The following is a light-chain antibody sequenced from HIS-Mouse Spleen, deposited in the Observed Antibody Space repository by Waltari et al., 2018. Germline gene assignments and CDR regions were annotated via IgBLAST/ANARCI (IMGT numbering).Light chain of an antibody. CDR1: SSNIGSNT. CDR3: AAWDDSLNGVV. J-gene: IGLJ2*01. Sequence: QSVLTQPPSASGTPGQRVTIPCSGSSSNIGSNTVNCYQQLPGTAPKPLIYSNKQRPSGVPDRFSGSKSGTSASLAISGLQSEDEADYYCAAWDDSLNGVVFGGGTKLTVL. CDR2: SNK. V-gene: IGLV1-44*01.